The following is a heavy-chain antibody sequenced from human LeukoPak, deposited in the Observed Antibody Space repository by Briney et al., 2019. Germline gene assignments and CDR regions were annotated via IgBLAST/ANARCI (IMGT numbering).Heavy chain of an antibody. CDR3: ARGVRYYYDSSGYYLKYYYYYMDV. CDR1: GGSISSYY. D-gene: IGHD3-22*01. J-gene: IGHJ6*03. Sequence: SETLSLTCTVSGGSISSYYWSWIRQPAGKGLEWIGRIYTSGSTNYNPSLKSRVTMSVDTSKNQFSLKLSSVTAADTAVYYCARGVRYYYDSSGYYLKYYYYYMDVWGKGTTVTVSS. CDR2: IYTSGST. V-gene: IGHV4-4*07.